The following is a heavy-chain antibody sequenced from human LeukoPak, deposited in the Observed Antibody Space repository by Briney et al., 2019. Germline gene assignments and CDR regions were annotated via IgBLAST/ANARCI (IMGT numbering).Heavy chain of an antibody. CDR1: GYSISSGYY. Sequence: SETLSLTCAVSGYSISSGYYWGWIRQPPGKGLEWIGSMSHNRGTYYDPSLKSRVTISMDTSKNQFSLRLSSVTAADTAVYYCASYYASGVSAYNYYGMDVWGKGTTVTVSS. CDR2: MSHNRGT. CDR3: ASYYASGVSAYNYYGMDV. D-gene: IGHD3-10*01. J-gene: IGHJ6*04. V-gene: IGHV4-38-2*01.